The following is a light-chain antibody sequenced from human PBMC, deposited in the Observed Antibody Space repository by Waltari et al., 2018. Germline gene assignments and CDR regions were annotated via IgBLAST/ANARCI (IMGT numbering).Light chain of an antibody. CDR3: MILYNDAVV. CDR2: CSSDSTD. CDR1: SGIDVATFK. Sequence: QAVLTQPASLSASPGASVSLTCTFRSGIDVATFKIYWYQQRPVSPPRFLLKCSSDSTDQRGSGVPSPFSVSKDSSANAAFLLISGLESEDGADYYCMILYNDAVVFGGGTKLTVL. V-gene: IGLV5-45*01. J-gene: IGLJ2*01.